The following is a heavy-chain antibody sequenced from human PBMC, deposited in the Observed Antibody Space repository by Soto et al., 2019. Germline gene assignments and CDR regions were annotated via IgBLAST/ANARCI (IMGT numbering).Heavy chain of an antibody. CDR2: ISAYNGDT. D-gene: IGHD3-22*01. V-gene: IGHV1-18*04. J-gene: IGHJ1*01. Sequence: QIQLVQSGGEVKKPGASVKVSCKASGYTFRSYGISWVRQAPGQGLAWVGWISAYNGDTHYAPKFQERITLTTETSTDPAYMELRSLRLDDTDVYYCARDWSRYYDNSGLIWFYWGQGSLVNVSS. CDR3: ARDWSRYYDNSGLIWFY. CDR1: GYTFRSYG.